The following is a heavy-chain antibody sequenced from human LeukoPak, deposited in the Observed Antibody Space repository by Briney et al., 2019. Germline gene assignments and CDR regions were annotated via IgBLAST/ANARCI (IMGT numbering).Heavy chain of an antibody. CDR2: IRSKANSYAT. D-gene: IGHD2-15*01. V-gene: IGHV3-73*01. CDR1: GFTFSGSA. CDR3: TRLGYCSGGSCPPFDY. Sequence: GGSLRPSCAASGFTFSGSAMHWVRQASGKGLEWVGRIRSKANSYATAYAASVKGRFTISRDDSKNTAYLQMNSLKTEDTAVYYCTRLGYCSGGSCPPFDYWGQGTLVTVSS. J-gene: IGHJ4*02.